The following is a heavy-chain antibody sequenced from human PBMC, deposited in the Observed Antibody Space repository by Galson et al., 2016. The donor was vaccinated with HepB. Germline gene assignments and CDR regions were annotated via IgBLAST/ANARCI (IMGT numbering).Heavy chain of an antibody. Sequence: SLRLSCAGSGFTFRSYGIHWVRQAPSKGLQWVAVISYDGTNKYYADSLKGRFTISRDNSKNTLHLQMNSLRGEDTAVYYCAKDAVLACGTGCYADYWGLGTLVTVSS. CDR1: GFTFRSYG. V-gene: IGHV3-30*18. J-gene: IGHJ4*02. CDR2: ISYDGTNK. D-gene: IGHD2-2*01. CDR3: AKDAVLACGTGCYADY.